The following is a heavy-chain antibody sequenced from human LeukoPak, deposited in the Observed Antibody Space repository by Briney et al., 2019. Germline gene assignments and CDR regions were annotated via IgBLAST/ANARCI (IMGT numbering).Heavy chain of an antibody. J-gene: IGHJ5*02. V-gene: IGHV4-34*01. Sequence: SETLSLTCAVYGGSFSDYYWSWIRQPPGKGLEWIGEINHSGSTNYNPSLKSRVTISVDTSKNQFSLKLSSVTAADTAVYYCARVADCSGGSCYFSVVSRNWFDPWGQGTLVTVSS. D-gene: IGHD2-15*01. CDR1: GGSFSDYY. CDR3: ARVADCSGGSCYFSVVSRNWFDP. CDR2: INHSGST.